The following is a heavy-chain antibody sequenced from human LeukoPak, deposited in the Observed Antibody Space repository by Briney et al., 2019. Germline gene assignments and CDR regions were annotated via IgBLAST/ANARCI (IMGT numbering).Heavy chain of an antibody. CDR2: TRNKANSYTT. CDR3: TGKTYYFDH. J-gene: IGHJ4*02. V-gene: IGHV3-72*01. CDR1: GFTFSDHY. Sequence: PGGSLRLSCAASGFTFSDHYMDWVRQAPGKGLEWVGRTRNKANSYTTEYAASVKGRFTISRDDSKNSLYLQMNSLRPEDTAMYYCTGKTYYFDHWGQGALVTVSS.